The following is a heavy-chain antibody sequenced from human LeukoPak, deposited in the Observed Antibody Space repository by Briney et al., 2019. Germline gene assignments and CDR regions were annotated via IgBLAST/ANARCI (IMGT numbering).Heavy chain of an antibody. J-gene: IGHJ3*02. Sequence: SETLSLTCTVSGGSISSYYWSWIRQPPGKGLEWIGYIYYSGSTNYNPSLKSRVTISVDTSKNQFSLKLSSVTAADTAVYYCARGSSIAARPRIDAFDIWGQGTMVTVSS. CDR3: ARGSSIAARPRIDAFDI. CDR2: IYYSGST. D-gene: IGHD6-6*01. V-gene: IGHV4-59*01. CDR1: GGSISSYY.